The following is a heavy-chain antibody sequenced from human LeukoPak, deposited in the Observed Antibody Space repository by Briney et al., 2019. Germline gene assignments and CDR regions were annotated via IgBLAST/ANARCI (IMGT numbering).Heavy chain of an antibody. Sequence: GASVKVSCKASGYTFTSYDINWVRQATGQGLEWMGWMNPNSGNTGYAQKFQGRVTMTRNTSISTAYMELSSLRSEDTAVYYCARDHFLPAGAAAGIRWFDPWGQGTLVTVSS. V-gene: IGHV1-8*01. CDR3: ARDHFLPAGAAAGIRWFDP. D-gene: IGHD6-13*01. CDR2: MNPNSGNT. CDR1: GYTFTSYD. J-gene: IGHJ5*02.